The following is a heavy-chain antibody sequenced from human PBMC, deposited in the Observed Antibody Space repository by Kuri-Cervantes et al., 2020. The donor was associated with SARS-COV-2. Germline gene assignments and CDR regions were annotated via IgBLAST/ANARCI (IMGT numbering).Heavy chain of an antibody. Sequence: ASVKVSCKASGYTFTSYYMHWVRQAPGQGLEWMGIINPSGGSTSYAQKLQGRVTMTTDTSTSTAYMELRSLRSDDTAVYYCARDMDLGIHFPVVTPSVRGEFDYWGQGTLVTVSS. D-gene: IGHD4-23*01. CDR2: INPSGGST. V-gene: IGHV1-46*01. CDR3: ARDMDLGIHFPVVTPSVRGEFDY. J-gene: IGHJ4*02. CDR1: GYTFTSYY.